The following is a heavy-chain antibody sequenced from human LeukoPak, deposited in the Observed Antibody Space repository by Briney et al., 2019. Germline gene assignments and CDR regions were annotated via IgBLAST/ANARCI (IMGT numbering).Heavy chain of an antibody. CDR1: GGSISSSSYY. Sequence: SETLSLTCTVSGGSISSSSYYWGWIRQPPGTGLEWIGSIYYSGSTYYNPSLKSRVTISVDTSKNQFSLKLSSVTAADTAVYYCARRNTAMVFDPWGQGTLVTVSS. CDR2: IYYSGST. D-gene: IGHD5-18*01. CDR3: ARRNTAMVFDP. V-gene: IGHV4-39*01. J-gene: IGHJ5*02.